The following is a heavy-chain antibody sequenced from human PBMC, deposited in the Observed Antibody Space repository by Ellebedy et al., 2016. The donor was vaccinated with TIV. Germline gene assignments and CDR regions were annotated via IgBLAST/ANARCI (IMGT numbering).Heavy chain of an antibody. CDR1: GFTFTSYG. V-gene: IGHV1-18*01. CDR3: ARAEYYYATLINWFDP. Sequence: GGSLRLXXAASGFTFTSYGISWVRQAPGQGLEWMGWISAYNGNTNYAQKLQGRVTMTTDTSTSTAYMELRSLRSDDTAVYYCARAEYYYATLINWFDPWGQGTLVTVSS. CDR2: ISAYNGNT. D-gene: IGHD3-10*01. J-gene: IGHJ5*02.